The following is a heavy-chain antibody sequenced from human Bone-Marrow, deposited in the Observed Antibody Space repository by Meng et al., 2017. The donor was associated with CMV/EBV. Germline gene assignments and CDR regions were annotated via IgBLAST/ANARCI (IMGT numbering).Heavy chain of an antibody. J-gene: IGHJ6*02. V-gene: IGHV4-34*01. CDR1: GGSFSGYY. D-gene: IGHD6-19*01. Sequence: GSLRLSCAVYGGSFSGYYWSWIRQPPGKGLEWIGEINHSGSTNYNPSLKSRVTISVDTSKNQFSLKLSSVTAADTAVYYCARGGIAVRYYYGMDVWGQGTTVTVSS. CDR3: ARGGIAVRYYYGMDV. CDR2: INHSGST.